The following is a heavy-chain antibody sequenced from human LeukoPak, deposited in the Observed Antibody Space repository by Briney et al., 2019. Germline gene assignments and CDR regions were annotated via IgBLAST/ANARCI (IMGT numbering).Heavy chain of an antibody. D-gene: IGHD3-10*01. V-gene: IGHV4-4*02. Sequence: SGTLSLTCAVSGGSISSSNWWSWVRQPPGKGLEWIGEIYHSGSTNYNPSLKSRVTISVDKSKSQFSLKLSSVTAADTAVYYCARRITMVRGVIIGGVFDYWGQGTLVTVSS. J-gene: IGHJ4*02. CDR3: ARRITMVRGVIIGGVFDY. CDR1: GGSISSSNW. CDR2: IYHSGST.